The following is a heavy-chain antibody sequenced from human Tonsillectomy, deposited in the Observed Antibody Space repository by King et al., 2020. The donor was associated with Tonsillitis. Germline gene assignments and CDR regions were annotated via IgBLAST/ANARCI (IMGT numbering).Heavy chain of an antibody. CDR2: IKSDGSST. Sequence: VQLVESGGGLVQPGGSLRLSCAASGFTFSSYWMHWVRQAPGKGLVWCSRIKSDGSSTSYADSVKGRFTISRDNAKNTLYLQMNSLRAEDTAVYFCTRVRTVGFDAFDIWGQGTMVTVSS. D-gene: IGHD1/OR15-1a*01. CDR3: TRVRTVGFDAFDI. CDR1: GFTFSSYW. J-gene: IGHJ3*02. V-gene: IGHV3-74*02.